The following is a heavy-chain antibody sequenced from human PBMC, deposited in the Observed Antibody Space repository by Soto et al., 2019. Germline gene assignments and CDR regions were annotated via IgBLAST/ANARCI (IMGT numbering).Heavy chain of an antibody. CDR3: AVSAGWYAVHS. V-gene: IGHV4-4*02. Sequence: QVQLQESGPGLVKPSGTLSLTCAVSGDSVSSPYYWCWVRQPPGKGLEWIGEVFHTGTTSYNPSLRSRVTIAMDKSNIQLSLDLSSVTAADTAVYYCAVSAGWYAVHSWGPGTLVIVSS. J-gene: IGHJ4*02. D-gene: IGHD6-19*01. CDR1: GDSVSSPYY. CDR2: VFHTGTT.